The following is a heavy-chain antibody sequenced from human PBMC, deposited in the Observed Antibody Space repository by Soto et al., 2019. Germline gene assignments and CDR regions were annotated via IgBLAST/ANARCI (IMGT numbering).Heavy chain of an antibody. CDR1: GSTFIYNY. CDR3: AREKTVVEAPLDY. J-gene: IGHJ4*02. V-gene: IGHV1-46*03. CDR2: TNPSGGGT. D-gene: IGHD2-21*02. Sequence: QVQLVQSGAEVKKPGASVKVSCKASGSTFIYNYIHWLRQAPGQGLERLGMTNPSGGGTTYAQKFQGGVSMTRDTSTGTVYLELSSLTSEDKAVYYCAREKTVVEAPLDYWGQGTLVTVSS.